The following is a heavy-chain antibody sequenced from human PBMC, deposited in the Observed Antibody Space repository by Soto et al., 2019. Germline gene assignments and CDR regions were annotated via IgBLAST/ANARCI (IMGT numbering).Heavy chain of an antibody. CDR3: ARDRYGLDV. J-gene: IGHJ6*02. Sequence: PSETLSLTCAVSGGSISSGGYSWSWIRQPPGKGLEWIGYIYHSGSTSYNPSLKSRVTISVDRSKNQFSLKLTSLSAADTAVYFCARDRYGLDVWGQGTTVTVSS. CDR2: IYHSGST. V-gene: IGHV4-30-2*01. CDR1: GGSISSGGYS.